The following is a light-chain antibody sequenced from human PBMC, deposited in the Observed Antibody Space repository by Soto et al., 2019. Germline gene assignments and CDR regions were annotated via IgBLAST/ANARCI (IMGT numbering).Light chain of an antibody. CDR1: QSVSSN. CDR2: GAS. V-gene: IGKV3-15*01. Sequence: EIVMTQSPVTLSVSPGERATLSCMASQSVSSNLAWYQQKPGQAPRLLIYGASTRATVIPARFSGSGSGTEFTITISSLQSEDFAVYYCQQYNNWPPWTFGQGTKVDIK. J-gene: IGKJ1*01. CDR3: QQYNNWPPWT.